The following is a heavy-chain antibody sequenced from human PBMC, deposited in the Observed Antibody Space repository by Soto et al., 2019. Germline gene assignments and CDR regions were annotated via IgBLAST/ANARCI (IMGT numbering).Heavy chain of an antibody. D-gene: IGHD1-26*01. J-gene: IGHJ4*02. Sequence: SETLCLTCTVSGGSISSSSYYWGWIRQPPGKGLEWIGSIYYSGSTYYNPSLKSRVTISVDTSKNQFSLKLSSVTAADTAVYYCASSSIVAFDYWGQGTLVTVSS. CDR1: GGSISSSSYY. V-gene: IGHV4-39*01. CDR2: IYYSGST. CDR3: ASSSIVAFDY.